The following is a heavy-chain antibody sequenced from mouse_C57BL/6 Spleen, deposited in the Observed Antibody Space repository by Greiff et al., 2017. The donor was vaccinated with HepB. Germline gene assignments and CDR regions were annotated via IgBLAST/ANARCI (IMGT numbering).Heavy chain of an antibody. V-gene: IGHV1-18*01. D-gene: IGHD1-1*02. CDR1: GYTFTDYN. CDR3: ARKLLWSYYYAMDY. CDR2: INPNNGGT. J-gene: IGHJ4*01. Sequence: VQLQQSGPELVKPGASVKIPCKASGYTFTDYNMDWVKQSHGKSLEWIGDINPNNGGTIYNQKFKGKATLTVDKSSSTAYMELRSLTSEDTAVYYCARKLLWSYYYAMDYWGQGTSVTVSS.